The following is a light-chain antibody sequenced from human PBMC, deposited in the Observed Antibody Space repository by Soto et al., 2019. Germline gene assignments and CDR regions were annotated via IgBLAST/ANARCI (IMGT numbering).Light chain of an antibody. V-gene: IGKV1-5*03. Sequence: DIQMTQSPSTVSASVGDRVTITCRASQSVSGWLAWYQQKPGKAPNLLIYQASTLESGVPSRFSGSGSGTEFTLTVSSLQPDDFATYCCQQYNSSPLTFGGGTKVEIK. CDR2: QAS. CDR3: QQYNSSPLT. J-gene: IGKJ4*01. CDR1: QSVSGW.